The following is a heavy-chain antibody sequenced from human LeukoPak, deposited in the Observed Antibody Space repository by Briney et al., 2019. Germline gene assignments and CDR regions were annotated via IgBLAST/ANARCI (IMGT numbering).Heavy chain of an antibody. J-gene: IGHJ4*02. CDR1: GFTFSSYA. V-gene: IGHV3-30*04. CDR2: ISYDGSNK. Sequence: GGSLRLSCAASGFTFSSYAMHWVRQAPGKGLEWVAVISYDGSNKYYADSVKGRFTISRDNSKNTLYLQMNSLRAEDTAVYYCARGSQLLSVVVPAAMSAQFDYWGQGTLVTVSS. CDR3: ARGSQLLSVVVPAAMSAQFDY. D-gene: IGHD2-2*01.